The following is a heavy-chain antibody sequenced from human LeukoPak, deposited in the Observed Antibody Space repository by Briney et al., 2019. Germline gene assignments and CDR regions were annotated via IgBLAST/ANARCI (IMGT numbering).Heavy chain of an antibody. Sequence: SETLSLTCTVSGGSISSSSYYWSWIRQPAGKGLEWIGRIYTSGSTNYNPSLKSRVTISVDTSKNQFSLKLSSVTAADTAVYYCARGLWDFDWLPNYYYYMDVWGKGTTVTISS. J-gene: IGHJ6*03. V-gene: IGHV4-61*02. CDR3: ARGLWDFDWLPNYYYYMDV. CDR2: IYTSGST. D-gene: IGHD3-9*01. CDR1: GGSISSSSYY.